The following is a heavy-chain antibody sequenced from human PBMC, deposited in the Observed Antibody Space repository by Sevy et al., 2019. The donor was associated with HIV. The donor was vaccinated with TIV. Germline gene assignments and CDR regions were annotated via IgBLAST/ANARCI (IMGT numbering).Heavy chain of an antibody. CDR3: ARDRYYDASGYYYYYYGLDV. D-gene: IGHD3-22*01. CDR2: IYSGGST. V-gene: IGHV3-66*01. CDR1: EFSVTDNY. J-gene: IGHJ6*02. Sequence: GGSLRLSCAASEFSVTDNYMSWVRQAPGKGLEWVSTIYSGGSTFYADSVKGRFTISRDNSKNTAYLHMNSLRAEDTAVYYCARDRYYDASGYYYYYYGLDVWGQGTTVTVSS.